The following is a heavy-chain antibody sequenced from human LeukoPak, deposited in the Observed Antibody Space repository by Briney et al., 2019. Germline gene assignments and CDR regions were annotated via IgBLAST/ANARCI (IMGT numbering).Heavy chain of an antibody. V-gene: IGHV3-23*01. J-gene: IGHJ4*02. CDR2: ISGSGGST. CDR1: GFPFSSYA. Sequence: PGGSLRLSCAASGFPFSSYAMSWVRQAPGKGLEWVSAISGSGGSTYYADSVKGRFTISRDHSKNTLYLQLNSLSAEDRAVLYFARIAAASSRPCDYWGQGTLVTVSS. D-gene: IGHD6-13*01. CDR3: ARIAAASSRPCDY.